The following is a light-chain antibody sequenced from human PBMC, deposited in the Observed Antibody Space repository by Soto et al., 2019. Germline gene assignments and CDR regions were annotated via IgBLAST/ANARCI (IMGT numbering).Light chain of an antibody. CDR1: QGISSS. J-gene: IGKJ5*01. CDR2: AAS. CDR3: LQANSFLSIT. V-gene: IGKV1-12*02. Sequence: DIQMTQSPSSVSASVGDRVSITCRASQGISSSLAWYQQKPGKAPKLLIYAASILQGGVPSRFSGSGSGTDFTLTISSLQPEDFATYYCLQANSFLSITFGQGTRLEMK.